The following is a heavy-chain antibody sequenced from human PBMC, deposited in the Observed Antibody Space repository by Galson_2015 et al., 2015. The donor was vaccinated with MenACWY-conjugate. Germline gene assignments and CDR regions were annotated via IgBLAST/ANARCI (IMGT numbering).Heavy chain of an antibody. D-gene: IGHD3-10*01. J-gene: IGHJ5*02. CDR1: GFTFEIYA. Sequence: SLRLSCAASGFTFEIYALHWVRQAPGKGLEWMTVISNDGTKKYYTDSVKGRFTISRDNSKNTLYLQMNSLRPEDTAVYYCARGLLGITVVRGPWGQGTLVTVSS. CDR2: ISNDGTKK. CDR3: ARGLLGITVVRGP. V-gene: IGHV3-30-3*01.